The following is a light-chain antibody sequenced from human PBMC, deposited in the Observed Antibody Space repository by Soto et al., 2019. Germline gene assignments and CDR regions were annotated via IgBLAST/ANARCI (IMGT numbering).Light chain of an antibody. Sequence: DMEMTQSPSSLSASVGDRVTITCRASQSISNYLNWYQHKPGKVPKLLIYAASSLQSRVPTRFSGSGSGTDFTLTINSLQPEDFATYYCQQSYGTPLTFGGGTKIEIK. J-gene: IGKJ4*01. V-gene: IGKV1-39*01. CDR2: AAS. CDR1: QSISNY. CDR3: QQSYGTPLT.